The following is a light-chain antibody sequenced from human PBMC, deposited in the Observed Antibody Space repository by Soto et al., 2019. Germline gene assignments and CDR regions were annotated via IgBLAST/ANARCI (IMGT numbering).Light chain of an antibody. CDR1: QNVNNY. V-gene: IGKV3-11*01. Sequence: EIVLTQSPATLSLSPGERATLSCRASQNVNNYLAWYQQKPGQAPRLLIYDASNRATGIPARFSGSGSGTDFTLTISRLEPEDFAVYYCQQRSYWPPPWTFGQGTKVDIK. J-gene: IGKJ1*01. CDR3: QQRSYWPPPWT. CDR2: DAS.